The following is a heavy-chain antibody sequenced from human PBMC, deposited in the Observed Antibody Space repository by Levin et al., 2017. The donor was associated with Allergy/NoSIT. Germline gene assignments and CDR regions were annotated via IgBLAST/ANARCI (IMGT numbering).Heavy chain of an antibody. CDR2: ISGSGGST. CDR1: GFTFSSYA. Sequence: GGSLRLSCAASGFTFSSYAMSWVRQAPGKGLEWVSAISGSGGSTYYADSVKGRFTISRDNSKNTLYLQMNSLRAEDTAVYYCAKSTMVRGVGVWDDAFDIWGQGTMVTVSS. CDR3: AKSTMVRGVGVWDDAFDI. V-gene: IGHV3-23*01. D-gene: IGHD3-10*01. J-gene: IGHJ3*02.